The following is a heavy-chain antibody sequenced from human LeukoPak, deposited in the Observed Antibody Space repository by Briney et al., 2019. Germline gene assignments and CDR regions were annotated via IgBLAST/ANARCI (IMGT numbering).Heavy chain of an antibody. CDR2: ISSSSSAI. V-gene: IGHV3-48*04. CDR3: ARDRKGIQLWSDYYYGMDV. CDR1: GFTFSSYA. D-gene: IGHD5-18*01. Sequence: PGGSLRLSCAASGFTFSSYAMSWVRQAPGKGLEWVSYISSSSSAIYYADSVKGRFTISRDNAKNSLYLQMNSLRAEDTAVYYCARDRKGIQLWSDYYYGMDVWGQGTTVTVSS. J-gene: IGHJ6*02.